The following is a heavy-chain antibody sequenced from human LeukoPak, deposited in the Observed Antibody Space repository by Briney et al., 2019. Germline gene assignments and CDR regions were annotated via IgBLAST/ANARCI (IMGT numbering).Heavy chain of an antibody. V-gene: IGHV3-23*01. CDR1: GFIFSNYA. J-gene: IGHJ4*02. D-gene: IGHD2-15*01. Sequence: GGSLRLSCAASGFIFSNYAMSWVRQAPGKGLEWVSAINGGGSNTYYADSVKGRFTISRDNSKNMVYLQMSNLRADDTAVYYCAKSVVVITFRFDDWGQGALVTVSS. CDR3: AKSVVVITFRFDD. CDR2: INGGGSNT.